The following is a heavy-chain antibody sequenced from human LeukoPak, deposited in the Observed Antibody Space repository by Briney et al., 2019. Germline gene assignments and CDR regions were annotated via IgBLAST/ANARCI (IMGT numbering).Heavy chain of an antibody. V-gene: IGHV5-51*01. J-gene: IGHJ4*02. D-gene: IGHD4-23*01. CDR3: EKLLVMSSRVGY. Sequence: GEALKISCKGSGYSFTSYWIGWVRQMPGKGLELMGIIYPGDSDTRYSPSFQGQVTISADKSISTAYLQWSSLYSSDTETYYCEKLLVMSSRVGYWGQGTLVTVSS. CDR1: GYSFTSYW. CDR2: IYPGDSDT.